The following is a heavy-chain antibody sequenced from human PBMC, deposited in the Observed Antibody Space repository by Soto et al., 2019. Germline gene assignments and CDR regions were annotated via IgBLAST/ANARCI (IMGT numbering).Heavy chain of an antibody. CDR1: GYDFRTYS. CDR3: ARLYYDYV. Sequence: QTGGSLRLSCMASGYDFRTYSMNWVRQAPGQGLEWIAYVSLDSDTIQYADSVKGRFTISRDDAENSLYLQMDSLRDEDTATYYCARLYYDYVWGQGTTVPVYS. J-gene: IGHJ6*02. V-gene: IGHV3-48*02. CDR2: VSLDSDTI. D-gene: IGHD3-3*01.